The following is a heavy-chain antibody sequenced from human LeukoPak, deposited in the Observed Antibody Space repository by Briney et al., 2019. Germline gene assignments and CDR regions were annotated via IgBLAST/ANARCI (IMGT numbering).Heavy chain of an antibody. CDR3: ARGLGGQTDY. CDR2: ISYDGSNK. V-gene: IGHV3-30-3*01. CDR1: GYTFSSYA. D-gene: IGHD3-16*01. J-gene: IGHJ4*02. Sequence: GGSLRLSCAASGYTFSSYAMHWVRQAPGKGLERVAVISYDGSNKYYADSVRGRFTISRDNSKNTLYLQMNSLRAEDTAVYYCARGLGGQTDYSGQGTLVTVSS.